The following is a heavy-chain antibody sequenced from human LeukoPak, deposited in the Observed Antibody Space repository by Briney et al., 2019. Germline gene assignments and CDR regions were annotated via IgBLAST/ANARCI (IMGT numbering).Heavy chain of an antibody. CDR2: ISASGTT. CDR1: GGSMTNYY. CDR3: ARGLRYYYYYMDV. V-gene: IGHV4-4*09. J-gene: IGHJ6*03. Sequence: SETLSLTCTVSGGSMTNYYWNWIRQPPGKGLEWIGYISASGTTNYNPSLMSRVTISVDTSKNPFSLKLSSVTAADTAVYYCARGLRYYYYYMDVWGKGTTVTVSS.